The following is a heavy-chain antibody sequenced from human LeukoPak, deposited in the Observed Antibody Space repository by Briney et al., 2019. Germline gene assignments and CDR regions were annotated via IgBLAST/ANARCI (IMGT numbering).Heavy chain of an antibody. CDR3: ARVAEIAARPYYFDY. J-gene: IGHJ4*02. Sequence: SETLSLTCTVSGGSISSSSYYWGWIRQPPGKGLEWIGSGYYTGSTYYNPSLKSRVTISVDTSKNQFSLKLSSVTAAGTAVYYCARVAEIAARPYYFDYWGQGTLVTVSS. D-gene: IGHD6-6*01. V-gene: IGHV4-39*07. CDR1: GGSISSSSYY. CDR2: GYYTGST.